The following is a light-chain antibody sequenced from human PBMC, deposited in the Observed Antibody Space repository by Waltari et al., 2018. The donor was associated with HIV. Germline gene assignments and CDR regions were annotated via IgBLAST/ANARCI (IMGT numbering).Light chain of an antibody. J-gene: IGKJ3*01. CDR1: QVIGND. CDR2: AAS. CDR3: LQDGSFPLT. V-gene: IGKV1-6*02. Sequence: AIQMTQSPSSLSASVGDRVTITCRASQVIGNDLGWYQQKLGQAPKALIYAASSLQTGIPSRFSGSRSGTDFTLTISSLQTEDSATYYCLQDGSFPLTFGPGTKVDV.